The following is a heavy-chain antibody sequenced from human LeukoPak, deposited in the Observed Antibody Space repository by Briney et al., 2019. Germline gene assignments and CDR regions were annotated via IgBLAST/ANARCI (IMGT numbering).Heavy chain of an antibody. J-gene: IGHJ6*02. CDR2: INPNSGGT. CDR3: ARVDAYCGGDCPLYYYGMDV. Sequence: ASVKVSCKASGYTFTGYYIHWVRQAPGQGLEWMGWINPNSGGTNYAQKFQGRVTMTRDTSISTAYMELSRLRSDDTAVYYCARVDAYCGGDCPLYYYGMDVWGQGTTVTVSS. CDR1: GYTFTGYY. V-gene: IGHV1-2*02. D-gene: IGHD2-21*02.